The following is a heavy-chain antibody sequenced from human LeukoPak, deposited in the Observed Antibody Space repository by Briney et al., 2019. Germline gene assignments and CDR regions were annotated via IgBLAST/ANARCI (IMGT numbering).Heavy chain of an antibody. CDR3: ARAGGKVVLYFGGAGGMDV. D-gene: IGHD3-10*01. CDR1: GYPINSNNW. V-gene: IGHV4-28*03. J-gene: IGHJ6*02. CDR2: MYYSGST. Sequence: SETLSLTCAVSGYPINSNNWWVWIRQPPGKGLEWIGYMYYSGSTYYNPSLTSRVTMSLDTSKNQFSLQVNSVTPEDTAVYFCARAGGKVVLYFGGAGGMDVWGQGTTVTVSS.